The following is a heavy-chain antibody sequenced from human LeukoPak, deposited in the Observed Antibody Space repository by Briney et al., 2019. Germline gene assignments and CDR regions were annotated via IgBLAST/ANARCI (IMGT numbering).Heavy chain of an antibody. V-gene: IGHV5-10-1*01. D-gene: IGHD2-2*01. CDR2: IDPSDSYT. CDR1: GYSFTSYW. J-gene: IGHJ5*02. Sequence: GESLKISCKGSGYSFTSYWISWMRQMPGKGLEWMGSIDPSDSYTNYSPSFQGHVTISADKSNNTAYLQCSSLKASDTAMYYCARRYCSSTSCYLDWFDPWGQGTLVTVSS. CDR3: ARRYCSSTSCYLDWFDP.